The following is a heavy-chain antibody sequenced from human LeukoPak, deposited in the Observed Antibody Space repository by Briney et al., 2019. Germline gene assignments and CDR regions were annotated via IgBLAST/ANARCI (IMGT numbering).Heavy chain of an antibody. CDR1: GFTFSSYV. J-gene: IGHJ4*02. D-gene: IGHD6-13*01. Sequence: PGGSLRLSCGASGFTFSSYVMNWVRQTPGKGLEWVSGISGSGASAYFAASVKGRFTISRDNSKNTLYLQMNSLRAEDTAVYYCAKLASGYSSSWYEDYWGQGTLVTVSS. CDR3: AKLASGYSSSWYEDY. CDR2: ISGSGASA. V-gene: IGHV3-23*01.